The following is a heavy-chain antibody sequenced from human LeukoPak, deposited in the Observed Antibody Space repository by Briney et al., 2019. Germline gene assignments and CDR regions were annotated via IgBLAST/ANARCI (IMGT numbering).Heavy chain of an antibody. J-gene: IGHJ6*03. CDR1: GGTFSSYA. V-gene: IGHV1-69*05. Sequence: SVKVSCKASGGTFSSYAISWVRQAPGQGLEWMGGIIPIFGTANYAQKFQGRVTITTDESTSTAYMELSSLRSEDTAVYYCASLGAVYGDYDGDYYYYMDVWGKGTTVTVSS. D-gene: IGHD4-17*01. CDR2: IIPIFGTA. CDR3: ASLGAVYGDYDGDYYYYMDV.